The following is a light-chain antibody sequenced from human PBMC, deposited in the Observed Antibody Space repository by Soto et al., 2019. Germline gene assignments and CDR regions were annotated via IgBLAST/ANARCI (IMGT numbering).Light chain of an antibody. Sequence: DIQMTQSPSSLSASVGDRVTITCRASQTISNYLNWYQQQPGKAPKLLIYAASSLQSGVPSRFSGSGSGTEFTLTISSLQPEDFATYYCQQLNSYPQTFGGGTKVDIK. J-gene: IGKJ4*01. CDR2: AAS. CDR1: QTISNY. V-gene: IGKV1-17*01. CDR3: QQLNSYPQT.